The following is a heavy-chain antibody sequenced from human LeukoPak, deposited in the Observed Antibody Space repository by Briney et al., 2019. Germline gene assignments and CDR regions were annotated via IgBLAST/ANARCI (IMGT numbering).Heavy chain of an antibody. J-gene: IGHJ3*02. Sequence: SETLSLTCTVSGGSISSSSYYWGWIRQPPGKGLEWIGSIYYSGSTYYNPSLKSRVTISVDTSKNQFSLKLSSVTAADTAVYYCARGPPAYCGGDCFDTYAFEIWGQGTMVTVSS. V-gene: IGHV4-39*07. CDR3: ARGPPAYCGGDCFDTYAFEI. CDR2: IYYSGST. D-gene: IGHD2-21*02. CDR1: GGSISSSSYY.